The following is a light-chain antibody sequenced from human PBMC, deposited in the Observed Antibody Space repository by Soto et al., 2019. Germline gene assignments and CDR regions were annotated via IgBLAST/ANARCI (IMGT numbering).Light chain of an antibody. V-gene: IGKV3-11*01. J-gene: IGKJ3*01. CDR2: DAS. CDR3: QQRSNPGIT. Sequence: EIALTQSPATLSLSPGERATLSCRASQSVSSYLAWYQQKPGQAPRLLIYDASNRATGIPARFSGSGSGTDFTLTISSLEPEDFAVYYCQQRSNPGITFGPGTKVDIK. CDR1: QSVSSY.